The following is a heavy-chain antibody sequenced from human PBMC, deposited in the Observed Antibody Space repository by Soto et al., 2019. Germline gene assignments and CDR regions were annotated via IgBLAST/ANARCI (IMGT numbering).Heavy chain of an antibody. CDR1: GASISSYY. D-gene: IGHD3-22*01. CDR2: FYKTGTT. Sequence: QVQLQESGPGLVKPSETLSLTCSVSGASISSYYWNWVRQPPGKGLEWIGDFYKTGTTNSLPSLKSRVTISADTSQNQLSLRLTSVTAADTAEYFCAKSLAAPHDMAYYYYMEIWGKGPTVTVS. CDR3: AKSLAAPHDMAYYYYMEI. J-gene: IGHJ6*03. V-gene: IGHV4-59*01.